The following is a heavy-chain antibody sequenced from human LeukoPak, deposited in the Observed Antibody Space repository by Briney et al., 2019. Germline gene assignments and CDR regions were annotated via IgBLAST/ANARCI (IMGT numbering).Heavy chain of an antibody. J-gene: IGHJ4*02. Sequence: GGSLRLSCAASGFTFDDYGMSWVRQAPGKGLEWVSGINWNGGSTGYADSVKGRFTISRDNAKNSLYLQMSSLRAEDTALYYCARGYCSGGSCYWSGAFFDYWGQGTLVTVSS. D-gene: IGHD2-15*01. V-gene: IGHV3-20*04. CDR2: INWNGGST. CDR3: ARGYCSGGSCYWSGAFFDY. CDR1: GFTFDDYG.